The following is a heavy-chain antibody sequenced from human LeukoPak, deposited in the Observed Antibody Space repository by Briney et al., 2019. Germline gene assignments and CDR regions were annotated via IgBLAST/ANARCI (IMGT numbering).Heavy chain of an antibody. J-gene: IGHJ4*02. CDR1: GGSISSYY. CDR3: ARQLYSNLIDY. CDR2: IYYSGSA. D-gene: IGHD4-11*01. Sequence: SETLSLTCTVSGGSISSYYWRWIRQPPGEGLEWIGYIYYSGSANYNPSLKSRVTISVDTSKNQFSLKLSSVTAADTAVYYCARQLYSNLIDYRGQGTLVTVSS. V-gene: IGHV4-59*08.